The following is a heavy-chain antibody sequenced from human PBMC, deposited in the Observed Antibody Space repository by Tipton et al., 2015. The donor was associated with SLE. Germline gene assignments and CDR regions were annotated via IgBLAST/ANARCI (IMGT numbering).Heavy chain of an antibody. CDR1: GGSFSGYY. CDR2: INHSGST. J-gene: IGHJ6*02. D-gene: IGHD3-3*01. V-gene: IGHV4-34*01. Sequence: TPSLTCAVYGGSFSGYYWSWFRQPPGKGLEWIGEINHSGSTNYNPSLKSRVTISIDTSKNQFSLKLTSVTAADTAVYYCASRELRFLEFGYYSYGVDVWGHGTTVTVSS. CDR3: ASRELRFLEFGYYSYGVDV.